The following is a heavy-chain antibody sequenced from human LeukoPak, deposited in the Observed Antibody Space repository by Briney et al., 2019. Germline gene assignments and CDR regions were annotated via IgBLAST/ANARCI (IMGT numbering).Heavy chain of an antibody. J-gene: IGHJ5*02. D-gene: IGHD6-13*01. CDR2: IRTKANTYAT. CDR3: TTSYSGNSWYDWFGP. CDR1: GITFSGSS. V-gene: IGHV3-73*01. Sequence: GGSLRLSCAASGITFSGSSIHWVRQASGKGLEWVGLIRTKANTYATAYAASVTGRFTISRDDSKTTSYLQMNSLKTEDTALYFCTTSYSGNSWYDWFGPWGQGTLVTVSS.